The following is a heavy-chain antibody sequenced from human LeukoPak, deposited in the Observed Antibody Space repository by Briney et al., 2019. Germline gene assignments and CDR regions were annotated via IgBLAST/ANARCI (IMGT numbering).Heavy chain of an antibody. D-gene: IGHD6-13*01. CDR2: ISYDGSNK. Sequence: GGSLRLSCAASGFTFSSYGMHWVRQAPGKGLEWVAVISYDGSNKYYADSVKGRFTISRDNSKNTLYLQMSSLRAEDTAVYYCAKVGIAAAGTPFDYWGQGTLVTVSS. CDR1: GFTFSSYG. CDR3: AKVGIAAAGTPFDY. J-gene: IGHJ4*02. V-gene: IGHV3-30*18.